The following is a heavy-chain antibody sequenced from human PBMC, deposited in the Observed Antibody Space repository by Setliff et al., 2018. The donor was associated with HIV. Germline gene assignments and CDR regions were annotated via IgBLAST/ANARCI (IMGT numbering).Heavy chain of an antibody. CDR1: GGSFSDYY. Sequence: SETLSLTCTVSGGSFSDYYWSWIRQPAGKGLEWIGRIYTSESTNYNPSLKSRVTISVDTSKNQFSLKLSSVTAADTAVCYCARDGNYDFWSGYYYGLGMDVWGQGTTVTVSS. CDR3: ARDGNYDFWSGYYYGLGMDV. D-gene: IGHD3-3*01. CDR2: IYTSEST. J-gene: IGHJ6*02. V-gene: IGHV4-4*07.